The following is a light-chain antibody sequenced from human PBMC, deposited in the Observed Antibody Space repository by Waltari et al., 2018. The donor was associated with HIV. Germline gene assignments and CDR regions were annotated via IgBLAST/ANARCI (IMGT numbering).Light chain of an antibody. V-gene: IGKV3-20*01. CDR3: QQYGSSPGT. CDR1: QSVSSSY. Sequence: IVLTQPPGKLSLSPGERATLSCRASQSVSSSYLAWYQQKRGQAPRLLIYGASSRATGIPDRFSGSGCGTDLTLTISRLEPGDFAVYYCQQYGSSPGTFGQGTKVEIK. J-gene: IGKJ1*01. CDR2: GAS.